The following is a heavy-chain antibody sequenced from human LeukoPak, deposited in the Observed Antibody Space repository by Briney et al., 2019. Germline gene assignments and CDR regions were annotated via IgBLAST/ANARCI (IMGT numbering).Heavy chain of an antibody. V-gene: IGHV3-33*08. J-gene: IGHJ6*04. CDR2: ICFDGSNK. CDR1: GFTFSSYR. CDR3: ARDPYSSSWYFLGMDV. D-gene: IGHD6-13*01. Sequence: QTGGSLRLSCAASGFTFSSYRMNWVRQAPGKGLEWVAVICFDGSNKYYADSVKGRFTISRDNSKNTLYLQMNSLRAEDTAVYYCARDPYSSSWYFLGMDVWGKGTTVTVSS.